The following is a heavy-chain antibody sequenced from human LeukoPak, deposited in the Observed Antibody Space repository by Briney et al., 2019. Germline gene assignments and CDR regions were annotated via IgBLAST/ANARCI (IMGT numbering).Heavy chain of an antibody. J-gene: IGHJ4*02. D-gene: IGHD5-12*01. CDR2: ISDSGST. CDR1: GGSLSTHH. V-gene: IGHV4-59*11. Sequence: SETLSLTCVVSGGSLSTHHWSWIRQSPGRGLEWIGYISDSGSTNYNPSLKSRVTISVDTSKNQFSLMLSSVTAADTAVYYCARVATIPYWGQGTLVTVSS. CDR3: ARVATIPY.